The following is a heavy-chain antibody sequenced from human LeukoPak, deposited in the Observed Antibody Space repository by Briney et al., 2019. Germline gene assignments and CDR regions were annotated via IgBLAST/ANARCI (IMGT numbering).Heavy chain of an antibody. J-gene: IGHJ4*02. CDR1: GSTFSSYA. Sequence: GGSLRLSCAASGSTFSSYAMSWVRQAPGKGLEWVSAISGSGGSTYYADSVKGRFTISRDNSKNTLYLQMNSLRAEDTAVYYCAKDREAIVVVILDYWGQGTLVTVSS. D-gene: IGHD3-22*01. CDR3: AKDREAIVVVILDY. CDR2: ISGSGGST. V-gene: IGHV3-23*01.